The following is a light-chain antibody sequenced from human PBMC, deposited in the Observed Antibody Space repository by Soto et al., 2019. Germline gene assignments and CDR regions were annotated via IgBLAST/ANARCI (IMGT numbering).Light chain of an antibody. CDR3: CSYAGSSFYV. V-gene: IGLV2-23*01. CDR1: SSDVGSYNL. J-gene: IGLJ1*01. CDR2: EGT. Sequence: QSVLTQPASVSGFPGQSITISCTGTSSDVGSYNLVSWYQQHPGKAPKLMIYEGTKRPSGVSNRFSGSKSGNTASLTISGLQAEDEADYYCCSYAGSSFYVFGTGTKVTVL.